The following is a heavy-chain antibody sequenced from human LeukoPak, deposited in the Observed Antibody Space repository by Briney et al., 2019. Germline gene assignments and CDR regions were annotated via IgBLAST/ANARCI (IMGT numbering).Heavy chain of an antibody. J-gene: IGHJ4*02. V-gene: IGHV1-18*01. CDR3: ARDGTSTDDY. D-gene: IGHD2-2*01. Sequence: GASVKVSCKASGYTFSNFGINWVRQAPVQGLEWIARISGTNDNPNYGQKFQGRFTVTTDLSTSTAYMELRNLRSDDTAVYYCARDGTSTDDYWGQGTLVTVSS. CDR2: ISGTNDNP. CDR1: GYTFSNFG.